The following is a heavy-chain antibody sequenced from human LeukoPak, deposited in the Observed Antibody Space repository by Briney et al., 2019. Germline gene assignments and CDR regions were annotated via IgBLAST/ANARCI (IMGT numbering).Heavy chain of an antibody. Sequence: QPGGSLTLSCAASGFTFSSYGIHWVRQAPGKVLEWVGGIWYDGSNKYYAASVKGRFTISRENSKNTLYLQMNSLRAEDTAVYYCAKGMPVVVAAAFDYWGQGTLVTVSS. CDR2: IWYDGSNK. D-gene: IGHD2-15*01. CDR1: GFTFSSYG. V-gene: IGHV3-33*06. CDR3: AKGMPVVVAAAFDY. J-gene: IGHJ4*02.